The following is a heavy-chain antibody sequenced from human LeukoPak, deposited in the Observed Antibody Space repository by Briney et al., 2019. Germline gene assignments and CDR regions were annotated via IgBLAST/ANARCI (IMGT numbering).Heavy chain of an antibody. CDR2: ISGSGKII. Sequence: GGSLRLSCAASGFTFMNYEMNWVRQAPGKGLEWVSYISGSGKIIYYADSVRGRFTISRDNAKNSLYLQMNSLRAEDTAIYYCARFASASYCGADCYFLYFDYWGQGSLVTVSS. CDR3: ARFASASYCGADCYFLYFDY. J-gene: IGHJ4*02. V-gene: IGHV3-48*03. CDR1: GFTFMNYE. D-gene: IGHD2-21*02.